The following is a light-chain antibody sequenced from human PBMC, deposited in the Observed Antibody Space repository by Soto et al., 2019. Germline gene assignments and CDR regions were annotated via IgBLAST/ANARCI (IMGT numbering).Light chain of an antibody. CDR3: QQRSNWPPT. J-gene: IGKJ1*01. V-gene: IGKV3-11*01. CDR2: DVS. CDR1: QSVSSY. Sequence: EIVLTQSPATLSLSPGERATLSCRASQSVSSYLAWYQQKPGQAPRLLIYDVSNRATGIPARFSGSGSGTDLTLTISSLEPEDFAVYYCQQRSNWPPTFGQGTKVDIK.